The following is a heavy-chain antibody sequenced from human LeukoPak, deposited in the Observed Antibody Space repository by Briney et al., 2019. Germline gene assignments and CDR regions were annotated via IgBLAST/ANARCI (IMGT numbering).Heavy chain of an antibody. Sequence: GGSLRLSCAASGFTVSGNYMSWVRQAPGKGLEWLSVIHRGGNTYYADSVKGRFTISRDSSKNTVFPQMDSLRAEDTAVYYCARDPGYGLGVDYGDYWGQGTLVTVSS. CDR1: GFTVSGNY. D-gene: IGHD3-10*01. J-gene: IGHJ4*02. CDR3: ARDPGYGLGVDYGDY. V-gene: IGHV3-66*01. CDR2: IHRGGNT.